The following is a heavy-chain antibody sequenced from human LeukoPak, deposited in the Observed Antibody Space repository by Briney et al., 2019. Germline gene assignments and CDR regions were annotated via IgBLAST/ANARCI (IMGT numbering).Heavy chain of an antibody. D-gene: IGHD3-10*01. CDR2: IWYDGSNK. V-gene: IGHV3-33*06. CDR3: AKDSGASLCYFDY. J-gene: IGHJ4*02. Sequence: GGSLRLSCAASGFTFSSYNMHWVRQAPGKGLEWVAVIWYDGSNKYYADSVKGRFTISRDNSRNTLYLQMNSLRAEDTAVYYCAKDSGASLCYFDYWGQGTLVTVSS. CDR1: GFTFSSYN.